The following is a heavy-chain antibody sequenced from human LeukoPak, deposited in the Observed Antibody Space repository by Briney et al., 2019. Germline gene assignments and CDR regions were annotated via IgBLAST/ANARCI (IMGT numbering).Heavy chain of an antibody. D-gene: IGHD6-19*01. CDR1: GFTFTSSW. J-gene: IGHJ6*03. CDR3: AKGLKAVSVVAGAFYYYYYMDV. CDR2: INSDGKTT. Sequence: GGSLRLSCAASGFTFTSSWMHWVRQAPGKGLVWVSRINSDGKTTTYADSVKGRLTISRDNAKNTLYLQMNSLRAEDTAVYYCAKGLKAVSVVAGAFYYYYYMDVWGKGTTVTVSS. V-gene: IGHV3-74*01.